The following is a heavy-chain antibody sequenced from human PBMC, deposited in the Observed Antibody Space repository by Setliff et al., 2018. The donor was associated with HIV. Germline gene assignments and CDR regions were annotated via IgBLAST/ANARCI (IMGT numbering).Heavy chain of an antibody. CDR2: IYYSGST. Sequence: SETLSLTCTVSGGSISSFTHHWGVIRQPPGKGLEWIGSIYYSGSTQYNPSLKSRVTMSVDTSKDQFFLRLDSVTAADTAIYYCARQSTVAAAGFDFWGQGTLVTVSS. V-gene: IGHV4-39*01. CDR3: ARQSTVAAAGFDF. CDR1: GGSISSFTHH. D-gene: IGHD6-13*01. J-gene: IGHJ4*02.